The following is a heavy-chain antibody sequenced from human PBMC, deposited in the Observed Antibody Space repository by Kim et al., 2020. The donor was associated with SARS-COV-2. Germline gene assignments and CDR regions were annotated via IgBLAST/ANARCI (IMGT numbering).Heavy chain of an antibody. CDR1: GFTFSSYS. CDR2: ISSSSSYI. J-gene: IGHJ6*02. D-gene: IGHD2-2*01. V-gene: IGHV3-21*01. Sequence: GGSLRLSCAASGFTFSSYSMNWVRQAPGKGLEWVSSISSSSSYIYYADSVKGRFTISRDNAKNSLYLQMNSLRAEDTAVYYCARVGAAMPPAYYYYGMDVLGQGTTVTVSS. CDR3: ARVGAAMPPAYYYYGMDV.